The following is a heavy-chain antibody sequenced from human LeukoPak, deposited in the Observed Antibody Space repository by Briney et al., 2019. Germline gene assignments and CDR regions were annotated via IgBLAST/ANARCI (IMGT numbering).Heavy chain of an antibody. D-gene: IGHD3-22*01. Sequence: SETLSLTCAVHGGSFSGYYWTWIRQPPGKGLEWIGSIYYSGSTYYNPSLKSRVTISVDTSKNQFSLKLSSVTAADTAVYYCARSSGYYSEYFQHWGQGTLVTVSS. J-gene: IGHJ1*01. V-gene: IGHV4-34*01. CDR3: ARSSGYYSEYFQH. CDR2: IYYSGST. CDR1: GGSFSGYY.